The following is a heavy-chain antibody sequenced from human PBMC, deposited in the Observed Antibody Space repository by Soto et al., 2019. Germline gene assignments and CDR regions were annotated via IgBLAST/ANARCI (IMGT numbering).Heavy chain of an antibody. J-gene: IGHJ4*02. V-gene: IGHV3-23*01. CDR3: AKAQEASGNVNSYLDY. CDR2: ITGSGDVS. CDR1: GFTFSNYA. D-gene: IGHD2-15*01. Sequence: GGSLRLSCTTSGFTFSNYAMSWVRQAPGKGLEGVSVITGSGDVSYVTDRFKGRFTVSRDNSKNTLFLEMSSLRADDTAVYFWAKAQEASGNVNSYLDYWGQGIRVTVSS.